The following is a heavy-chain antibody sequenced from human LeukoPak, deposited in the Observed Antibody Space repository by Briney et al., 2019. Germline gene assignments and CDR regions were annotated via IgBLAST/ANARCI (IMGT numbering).Heavy chain of an antibody. CDR3: ARTTEGGYTYDYFYYYYMDV. CDR1: GGSISTYY. Sequence: SETLSLTCTVSGGSISTYYWSWIRQPPGKGLEWVGYIYYSGSTNYNPSLKSRVTISVDSSKNQFSLKLSSVTAADTAVYYCARTTEGGYTYDYFYYYYMDVWGKGTTVTISS. J-gene: IGHJ6*03. CDR2: IYYSGST. V-gene: IGHV4-59*01. D-gene: IGHD5-18*01.